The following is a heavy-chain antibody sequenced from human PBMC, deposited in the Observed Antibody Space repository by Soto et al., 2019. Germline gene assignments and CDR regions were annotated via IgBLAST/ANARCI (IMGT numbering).Heavy chain of an antibody. V-gene: IGHV4-38-2*02. CDR3: ARDRDTSGWDFDY. Sequence: SETLSLTCAVSGYSISSGGYWGWMLQPPGERLEWSGTVYHNRGAYYNPSLKRRVTISVDTSTHQFSLRLTSVTAADSAVYFCARDRDTSGWDFDYWGQGTLVTVSS. J-gene: IGHJ4*02. CDR1: GYSISSGGY. D-gene: IGHD6-19*01. CDR2: VYHNRGA.